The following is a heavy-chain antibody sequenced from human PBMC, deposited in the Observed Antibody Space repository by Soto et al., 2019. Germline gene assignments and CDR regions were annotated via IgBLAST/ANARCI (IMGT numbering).Heavy chain of an antibody. CDR3: ARYRYGSGSYYRYGMDV. V-gene: IGHV4-30-4*01. J-gene: IGHJ6*02. CDR1: GGSISSGDYY. CDR2: IYYSGST. D-gene: IGHD3-10*01. Sequence: QVQLQESGPGLVKPSQTLSLTCTVSGGSISSGDYYWSWIRQPPGKGLEWVGYIYYSGSTYYNPSLKSRVTISVDTSKDQFSLKLSSVTAADTAVYYCARYRYGSGSYYRYGMDVWGQGTTVTVSS.